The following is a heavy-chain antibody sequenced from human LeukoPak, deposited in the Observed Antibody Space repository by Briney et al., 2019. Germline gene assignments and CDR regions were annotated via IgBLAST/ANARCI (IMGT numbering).Heavy chain of an antibody. CDR2: IKQDGSEK. Sequence: GGSLRLSCAASGFTFSSYWMNWVRQAPGKWLEWVANIKQDGSEKYYVDSVKGRFTISRDNAKNSLYLQMNSLRAEDTAVYYCARGLMGAYNWFDPWGQGTRVTVSS. CDR3: ARGLMGAYNWFDP. J-gene: IGHJ5*02. V-gene: IGHV3-7*01. D-gene: IGHD1-26*01. CDR1: GFTFSSYW.